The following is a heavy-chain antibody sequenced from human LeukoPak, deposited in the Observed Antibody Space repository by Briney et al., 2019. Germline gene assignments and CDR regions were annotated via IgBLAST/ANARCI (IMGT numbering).Heavy chain of an antibody. D-gene: IGHD3-9*01. Sequence: SETLSLTCAVYGGSFSGYYWSWIRQPPGKGLEWIGEINHSGSTNYNPSLKSRVTISVDTSKNQFSLKLSSVTAADTAVYYCARPLRYFYWSDNRNDYWGQGTLVTVSS. CDR3: ARPLRYFYWSDNRNDY. CDR1: GGSFSGYY. V-gene: IGHV4-34*01. CDR2: INHSGST. J-gene: IGHJ4*02.